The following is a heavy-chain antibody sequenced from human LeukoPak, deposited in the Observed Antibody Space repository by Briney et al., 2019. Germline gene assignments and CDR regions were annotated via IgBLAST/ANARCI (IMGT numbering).Heavy chain of an antibody. D-gene: IGHD1-14*01. V-gene: IGHV1-69*05. CDR2: IIPIFGTA. Sequence: SVKVSCKASGGTFSSYAISWVRQAPGQGLEWMGGIIPIFGTANYAQKFQGRVTMTSDTSISTAYMELSSLRSDDTAVYFCARGPRNDPWGQGTLVTVSS. CDR1: GGTFSSYA. J-gene: IGHJ5*02. CDR3: ARGPRNDP.